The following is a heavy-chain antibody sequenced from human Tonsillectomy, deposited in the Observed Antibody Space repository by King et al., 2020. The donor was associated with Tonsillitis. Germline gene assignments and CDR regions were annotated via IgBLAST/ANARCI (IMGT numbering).Heavy chain of an antibody. J-gene: IGHJ4*02. CDR2: ISRSSSTI. D-gene: IGHD3-9*01. CDR1: GFAFSSYS. V-gene: IGHV3-48*04. Sequence: QLVQSGGGLVQPGGSLRLSCAASGFAFSSYSMNWVRQAPGKDLEWISYISRSSSTIYYADSVKGRFTISRDNAKNSLYLQLNSLRAEDSAVYYCARAEGTGWYYFDYWGQGTLVTVSS. CDR3: ARAEGTGWYYFDY.